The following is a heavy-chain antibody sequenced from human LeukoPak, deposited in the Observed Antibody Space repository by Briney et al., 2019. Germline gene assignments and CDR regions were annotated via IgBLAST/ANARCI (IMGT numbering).Heavy chain of an antibody. J-gene: IGHJ4*02. CDR3: ARECPYSSGWLY. D-gene: IGHD6-19*01. CDR1: GGSISSYY. Sequence: SETLSLTCTVSGGSISSYYWGWIRQPPGKGLEWIGSIYYSGSTYYNPSLKSRVTISVDTSKNQFSLKLSSVTAADTAVYYCARECPYSSGWLYWGQGTLVTVSS. V-gene: IGHV4-39*07. CDR2: IYYSGST.